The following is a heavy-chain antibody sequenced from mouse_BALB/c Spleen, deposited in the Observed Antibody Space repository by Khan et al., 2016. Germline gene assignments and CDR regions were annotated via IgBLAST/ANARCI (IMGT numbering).Heavy chain of an antibody. V-gene: IGHV1S135*01. CDR3: ARDARLFGSSYYFDY. J-gene: IGHJ2*01. CDR2: IDPFNGGT. Sequence: LQQSGPELMKPGASVKISCKASGYSFTSYYMHWVKQSHGKSLEWIGYIDPFNGGTSYNQKFKGKATLTVDKSSSTAYMHLSSLTSEDSAVYYCARDARLFGSSYYFDYWGQGTTLTVSS. D-gene: IGHD3-1*01. CDR1: GYSFTSYY.